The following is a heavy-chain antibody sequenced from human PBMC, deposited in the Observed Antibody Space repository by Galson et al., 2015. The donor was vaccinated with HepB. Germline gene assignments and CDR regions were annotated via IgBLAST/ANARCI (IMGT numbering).Heavy chain of an antibody. D-gene: IGHD3-10*01. CDR2: IKQDGSEK. V-gene: IGHV3-7*03. J-gene: IGHJ4*02. Sequence: SLRLSCAASGFTFSRYCMTWVRPAPGKGLEWVANIKQDGSEKYYVDAVKGRFTNSRDNAKNSLYLQMNSLRAEDTAIYYCAREGGYYYGSGPPNDYWGQGTLVTVSS. CDR3: AREGGYYYGSGPPNDY. CDR1: GFTFSRYC.